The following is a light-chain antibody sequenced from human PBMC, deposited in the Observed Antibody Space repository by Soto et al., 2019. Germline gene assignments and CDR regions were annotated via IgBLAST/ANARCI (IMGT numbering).Light chain of an antibody. CDR2: EAS. Sequence: DIKMNQSPSTLSASVGDRVTITFRASQSISSWLSWYQQKPGNAPKLLIYEASSLQSGVPSRFSGSGSGTEFTLTISSLHPDDFATYYWQVYYTYWTFGQGTKVDIK. V-gene: IGKV1-5*03. CDR3: QVYYTYWT. J-gene: IGKJ1*01. CDR1: QSISSW.